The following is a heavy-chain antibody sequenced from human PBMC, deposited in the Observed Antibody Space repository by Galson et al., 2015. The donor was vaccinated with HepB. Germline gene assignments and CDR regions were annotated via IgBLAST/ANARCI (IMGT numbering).Heavy chain of an antibody. D-gene: IGHD4-17*01. V-gene: IGHV3-33*01. CDR2: IWYDGSNK. CDR1: GFTFSRYA. J-gene: IGHJ4*02. CDR3: ARDDYADNVVMFDY. Sequence: SLRLSCAASGFTFSRYAMHWVRQAPGEGLEWVAVIWYDGSNKYFADSVKGRFTISRDNSKNTLSPQMDSLRPEDTAVYYCARDDYADNVVMFDYWGQGIQVTVSS.